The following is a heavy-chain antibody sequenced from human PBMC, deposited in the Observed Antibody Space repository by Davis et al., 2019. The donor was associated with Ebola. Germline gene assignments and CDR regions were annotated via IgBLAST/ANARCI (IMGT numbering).Heavy chain of an antibody. J-gene: IGHJ4*02. CDR3: AKDHFYLQSDY. Sequence: GGSLRLSCAASGFTFSNSWMIWVRQAPGKGLEWVADINPDGSAKFYLGSVKGRFTISRDNAKNSLYLHMNSLRDEDTAVYYCAKDHFYLQSDYWGQGTLVTVSS. CDR1: GFTFSNSW. CDR2: INPDGSAK. V-gene: IGHV3-7*01. D-gene: IGHD5-24*01.